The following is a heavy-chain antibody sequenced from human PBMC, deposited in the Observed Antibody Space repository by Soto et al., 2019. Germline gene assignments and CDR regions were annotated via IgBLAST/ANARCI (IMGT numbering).Heavy chain of an antibody. CDR1: GFTFSSHV. Sequence: EVQLWESGGGLVQPGGSLRLSCAVSGFTFSSHVMSWVRQAPGKGLEWVSAISGTGGTYYADSVKGRFTISRDNSKNALYLQMNNPRDEDTAVYYCAKDRRGAYCSGGICYSPDYWGQGTLVIVSS. CDR2: ISGTGGT. J-gene: IGHJ4*02. CDR3: AKDRRGAYCSGGICYSPDY. D-gene: IGHD2-15*01. V-gene: IGHV3-23*01.